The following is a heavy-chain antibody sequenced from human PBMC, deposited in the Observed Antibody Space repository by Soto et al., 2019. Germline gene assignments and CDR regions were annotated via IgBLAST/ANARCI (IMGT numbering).Heavy chain of an antibody. CDR1: GFTFSSYS. CDR2: ISSSSSYI. CDR3: ARDSGDHELLHRPEDFDY. Sequence: VQLVESGGGLVKPGGSLRLYCAASGFTFSSYSMNWVRQAPGKGLEWVSSISSSSSYIYYADSVKGRFTISRDNAKNSLYLQMNSLRAEDTAVDYCARDSGDHELLHRPEDFDYWGQGTLVTVSS. J-gene: IGHJ4*02. V-gene: IGHV3-21*01. D-gene: IGHD1-26*01.